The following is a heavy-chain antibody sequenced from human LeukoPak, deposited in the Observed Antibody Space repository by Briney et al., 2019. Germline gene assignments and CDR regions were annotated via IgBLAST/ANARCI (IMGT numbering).Heavy chain of an antibody. D-gene: IGHD6-19*01. Sequence: PGGSLRLSCAASGFTFRSYAMSWVRQAPGRGLEWVSTITGTTSSTYYADSVKGRFTISRDNSKNTLSLQMNTLRAEDTAVYYCAKDRTDRSGWPDFHYWGQGALVSVSS. CDR3: AKDRTDRSGWPDFHY. V-gene: IGHV3-23*01. CDR2: ITGTTSST. CDR1: GFTFRSYA. J-gene: IGHJ4*02.